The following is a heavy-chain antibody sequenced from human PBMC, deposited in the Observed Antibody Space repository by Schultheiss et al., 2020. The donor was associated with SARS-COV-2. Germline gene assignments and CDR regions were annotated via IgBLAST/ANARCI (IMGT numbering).Heavy chain of an antibody. CDR2: ISSSSSTI. J-gene: IGHJ6*03. CDR1: GFTFSDYY. V-gene: IGHV3-11*04. CDR3: AKGDATYYYMDV. Sequence: GGSLRLSCAASGFTFSDYYMSWIRQAPGKGLEWVSYISSSSSTIYYADSVKGRFTISRDNAKNSLYLQMNSLRAEDTAVYYCAKGDATYYYMDVWGKGTTVTVSS. D-gene: IGHD5-12*01.